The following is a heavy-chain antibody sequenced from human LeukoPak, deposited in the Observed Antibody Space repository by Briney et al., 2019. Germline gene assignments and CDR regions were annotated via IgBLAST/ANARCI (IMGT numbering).Heavy chain of an antibody. CDR1: GFTLSSYS. Sequence: GGSLRLSCAASGFTLSSYSMNWVRQAPGKGLEWVSSISSSSSYIYYADSVKGRFTISRDNAKNSLYLQMNSLRAEDTAVYYCARQDGSRRSPVGMDVWGQGTTVTVSS. CDR3: ARQDGSRRSPVGMDV. V-gene: IGHV3-21*06. D-gene: IGHD5-24*01. J-gene: IGHJ6*02. CDR2: ISSSSSYI.